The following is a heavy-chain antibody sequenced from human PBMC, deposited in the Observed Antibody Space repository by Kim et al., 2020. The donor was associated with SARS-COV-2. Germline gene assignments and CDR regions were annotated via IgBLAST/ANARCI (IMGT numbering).Heavy chain of an antibody. Sequence: PSLKRRLTISVEASKNQFSLRLNSVTAADSAVYYCARVSGIAAAGFYFFDYWGQGTLVTVSS. J-gene: IGHJ4*02. CDR3: ARVSGIAAAGFYFFDY. V-gene: IGHV4-30-2*04. D-gene: IGHD6-13*01.